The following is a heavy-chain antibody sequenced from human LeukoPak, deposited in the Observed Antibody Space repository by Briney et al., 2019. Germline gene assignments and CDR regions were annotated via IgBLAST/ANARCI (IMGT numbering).Heavy chain of an antibody. D-gene: IGHD6-13*01. CDR1: GGSISSTNFQ. V-gene: IGHV4-39*07. Sequence: SETLSLTCTVSGGSISSTNFQWGWIRQPPGKGLEWIGSIFYSGSTYYNNPSLKSRLTISVDTSKNQFSLKLSSVTAADTAVYYCARDKVAAAGTSFDYWGQGTLVTVSS. CDR2: IFYSGST. J-gene: IGHJ4*02. CDR3: ARDKVAAAGTSFDY.